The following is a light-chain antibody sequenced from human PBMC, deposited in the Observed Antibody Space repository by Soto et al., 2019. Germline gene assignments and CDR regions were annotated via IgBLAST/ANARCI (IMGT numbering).Light chain of an antibody. CDR2: RDN. CDR1: NIGSKY. CDR3: QVWDSSTYV. Sequence: SYELTQPLSVSVALGQTARITCGGNNIGSKYVHWYQQKPGQAPVLIIYRDNNRPSGIPERFSGSNSGNTATLTISRAQAGDEADYYCQVWDSSTYVFGTGTQLTVL. V-gene: IGLV3-9*01. J-gene: IGLJ1*01.